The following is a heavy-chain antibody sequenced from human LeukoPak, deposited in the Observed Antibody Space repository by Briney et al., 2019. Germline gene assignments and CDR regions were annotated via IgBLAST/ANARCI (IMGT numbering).Heavy chain of an antibody. CDR3: ARRRLPRFGEFLYYFDY. D-gene: IGHD3-10*01. CDR1: GFSLSTSGVG. V-gene: IGHV2-5*02. CDR2: IYWDDDK. Sequence: SGPTLVKPTQTLTLTCTFSGFSLSTSGVGVGWIRQPPGKALEWLALIYWDDDKRYSPSLKSRLTITKDTSKNQVVLTMTNMDPVDTATYYCARRRLPRFGEFLYYFDYWGQGTLVTVSS. J-gene: IGHJ4*02.